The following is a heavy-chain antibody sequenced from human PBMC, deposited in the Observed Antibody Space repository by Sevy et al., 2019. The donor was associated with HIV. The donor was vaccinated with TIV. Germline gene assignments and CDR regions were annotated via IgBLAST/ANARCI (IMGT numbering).Heavy chain of an antibody. CDR1: GFTFSTHS. D-gene: IGHD7-27*01. J-gene: IGHJ4*02. CDR3: AKFAGDFPHFDF. CDR2: ISDTGTST. Sequence: GGSLRLSCAASGFTFSTHSMTWVRQAPGKGLEWVSAISDTGTSTYYTDSVEGRFTISRDNSKSTVYLHMNSLRAEDTALYYCAKFAGDFPHFDFWGQGPLVTVSS. V-gene: IGHV3-23*01.